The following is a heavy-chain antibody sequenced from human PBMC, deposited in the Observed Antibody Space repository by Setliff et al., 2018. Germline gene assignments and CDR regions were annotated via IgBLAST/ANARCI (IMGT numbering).Heavy chain of an antibody. CDR1: GYTFNNYG. Sequence: ASVKVSCKASGYTFNNYGVAWVLQAPGQGLDWMGWVTIYNGNTKYAQNLQGRLTLSTDRSTSTVYMELGSLTTDDTAIYYCARVESMVRGKNILRHFDYWGQGTQVTVSS. CDR2: VTIYNGNT. V-gene: IGHV1-18*01. J-gene: IGHJ4*02. D-gene: IGHD3-10*01. CDR3: ARVESMVRGKNILRHFDY.